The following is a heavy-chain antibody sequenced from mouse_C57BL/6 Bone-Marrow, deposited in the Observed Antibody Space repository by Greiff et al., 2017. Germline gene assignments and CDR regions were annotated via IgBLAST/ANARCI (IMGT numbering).Heavy chain of an antibody. CDR3: ARTYYGSGAYFDY. D-gene: IGHD1-1*01. J-gene: IGHJ2*01. CDR1: GYTFTDYN. CDR2: INPNNGGT. V-gene: IGHV1-18*01. Sequence: EVQLQESGPELVKPGASVKIPCKASGYTFTDYNMDWVKQSHGKSLEWIGDINPNNGGTIYNQKFKGKATLTVDKSASTAYMELRSLTSEDTAVYYCARTYYGSGAYFDYWGQGTTLTVSS.